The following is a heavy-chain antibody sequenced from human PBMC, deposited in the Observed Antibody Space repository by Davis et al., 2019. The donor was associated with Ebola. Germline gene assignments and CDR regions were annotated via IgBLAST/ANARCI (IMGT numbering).Heavy chain of an antibody. V-gene: IGHV3-30-3*01. J-gene: IGHJ4*02. CDR2: ISYDGSNK. D-gene: IGHD3-9*01. CDR3: ARDWGRGTIIRYFDWLLTY. Sequence: GGSLRLSCAASGFTFSSYAMHWVRQAPGKGLEWVAVISYDGSNKYYADSVKGRFTISRDNAKNTLYLQMNSLRAEDTAVYYCARDWGRGTIIRYFDWLLTYWGQGTLVTVSS. CDR1: GFTFSSYA.